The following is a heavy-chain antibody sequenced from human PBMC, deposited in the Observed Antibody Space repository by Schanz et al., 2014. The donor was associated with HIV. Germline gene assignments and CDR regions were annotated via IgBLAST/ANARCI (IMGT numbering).Heavy chain of an antibody. CDR3: ARDSAKAVAGLVGEAGFDY. CDR2: MNPNSGNT. D-gene: IGHD6-19*01. J-gene: IGHJ4*02. CDR1: GYTFTSHD. Sequence: QVQLVQSGAEVKETGASVKVSCKASGYTFTSHDINWVRQATGQGLEWMGWMNPNSGNTGYAQKFKGRVTMTRNTSISTAYMELRSLRSEDTAVYYCARDSAKAVAGLVGEAGFDYWGQGTLVTVSS. V-gene: IGHV1-8*01.